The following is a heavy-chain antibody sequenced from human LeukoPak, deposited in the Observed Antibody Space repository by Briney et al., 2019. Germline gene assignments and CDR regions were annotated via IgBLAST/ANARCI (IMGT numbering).Heavy chain of an antibody. CDR2: IIPIFGTA. J-gene: IGHJ3*02. CDR1: GGTFSSYA. CDR3: ARDRVVVPAAIPYDAFDI. V-gene: IGHV1-69*05. Sequence: SVKVSCKASGGTFSSYAISWVRQAPGQGLEWMGGIIPIFGTANYAQKFQGRVTVTRDTSISTAYMELSRLRSDDTAVYYCARDRVVVPAAIPYDAFDIWGQGTMVTVSS. D-gene: IGHD2-2*02.